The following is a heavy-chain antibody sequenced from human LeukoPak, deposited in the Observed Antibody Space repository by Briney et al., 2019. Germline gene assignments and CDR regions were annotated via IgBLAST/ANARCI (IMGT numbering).Heavy chain of an antibody. D-gene: IGHD1-20*01. CDR2: IIPIFGTA. CDR1: GGTFSSYA. V-gene: IGHV1-69*13. J-gene: IGHJ5*02. CDR3: ARAKYNWNDVIKNRFDP. Sequence: ASVKVSCKASGGTFSSYAISWVRQAPGQGLEWMGGIIPIFGTANYAQKFQGRVTITADESTSTAYMELSSLRSEVTAVYYCARAKYNWNDVIKNRFDPWGQGTLVTVSS.